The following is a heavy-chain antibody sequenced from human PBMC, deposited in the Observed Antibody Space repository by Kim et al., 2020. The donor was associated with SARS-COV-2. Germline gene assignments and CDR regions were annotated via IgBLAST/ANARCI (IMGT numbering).Heavy chain of an antibody. D-gene: IGHD3-16*01. Sequence: ASVKVSCKASGYTFTNYDISWVRQATGQGLEWMGWVNPHSADTDYAQKFQGRVTMTRNTSIRTAYMELSSLRSEDTAVYYCARGLMTPLGYWGQGTLVSVSS. J-gene: IGHJ4*02. CDR3: ARGLMTPLGY. V-gene: IGHV1-8*01. CDR1: GYTFTNYD. CDR2: VNPHSADT.